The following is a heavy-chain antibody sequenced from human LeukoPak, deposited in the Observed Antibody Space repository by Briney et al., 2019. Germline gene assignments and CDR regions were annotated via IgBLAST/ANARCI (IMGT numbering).Heavy chain of an antibody. D-gene: IGHD6-19*01. CDR2: IYYSGST. CDR3: ARHVDSSGWYGSYFDY. CDR1: GGSISSSSYY. V-gene: IGHV4-39*01. Sequence: SETLSLTCTVPGGSISSSSYYWGWIRQPPGKGLEWIGSIYYSGSTYYNPSLKSRVTISVDTSKNQFSLKLSSVSAADTAVYYCARHVDSSGWYGSYFDYWGQGTLVTVSS. J-gene: IGHJ4*02.